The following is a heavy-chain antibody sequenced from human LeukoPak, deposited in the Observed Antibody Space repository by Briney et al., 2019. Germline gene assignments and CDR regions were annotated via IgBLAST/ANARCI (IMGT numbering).Heavy chain of an antibody. CDR2: INPNSGGT. Sequence: GASVKVSCKASGYTFTGYYMHWVRQAPGQGLEWMGWINPNSGGTNYAQKFQGRVTITRDTSISTAYMELSRLRSDDTAVYYCARVLSRDGYNFDYWGQGTLVTVSS. CDR3: ARVLSRDGYNFDY. CDR1: GYTFTGYY. D-gene: IGHD5-24*01. J-gene: IGHJ4*02. V-gene: IGHV1-2*02.